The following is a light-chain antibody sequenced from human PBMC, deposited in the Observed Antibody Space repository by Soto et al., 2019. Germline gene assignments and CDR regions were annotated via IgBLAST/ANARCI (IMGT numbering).Light chain of an antibody. CDR3: ATWDDSLNGWV. CDR1: RSNIGRNS. CDR2: STN. J-gene: IGLJ3*02. V-gene: IGLV1-44*01. Sequence: QSVLTQPPSAYGTPGQRVTISCSGSRSNIGRNSVSWYPQLPGTAPKLLIYSTNQRPSGVPDRFSGSRSGTSASLAISGLKSEDEADYYCATWDDSLNGWVFGGGTKLTVL.